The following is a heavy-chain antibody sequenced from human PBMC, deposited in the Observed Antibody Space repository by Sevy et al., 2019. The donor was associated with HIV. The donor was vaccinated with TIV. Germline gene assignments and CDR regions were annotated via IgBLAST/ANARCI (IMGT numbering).Heavy chain of an antibody. Sequence: GGSLRLSCEASGFTFSSYWMSWVRQAPGKGLEWVANIKEDGRVEYYVESGKGRFTISRDNAKNSVYLQMNSLRAEDAALYYCVRAIGAAGSYWGLGTLVTVSS. CDR2: IKEDGRVE. D-gene: IGHD6-13*01. J-gene: IGHJ4*02. V-gene: IGHV3-7*01. CDR3: VRAIGAAGSY. CDR1: GFTFSSYW.